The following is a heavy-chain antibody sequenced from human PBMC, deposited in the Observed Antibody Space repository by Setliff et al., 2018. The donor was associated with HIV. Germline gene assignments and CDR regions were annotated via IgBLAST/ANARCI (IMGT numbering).Heavy chain of an antibody. CDR3: ARGGASSKYLDP. D-gene: IGHD2-15*01. J-gene: IGHJ5*02. V-gene: IGHV4-59*01. Sequence: SETLSLTCTVSGGSLNDYSWSWIRQSRGKRLEWIGYIRYTDSTDYNPSLESRVTMSVDTSKNQFSLSLTSVTGADTAVYYCARGGASSKYLDPWGQGTLVTVSS. CDR2: IRYTDST. CDR1: GGSLNDYS.